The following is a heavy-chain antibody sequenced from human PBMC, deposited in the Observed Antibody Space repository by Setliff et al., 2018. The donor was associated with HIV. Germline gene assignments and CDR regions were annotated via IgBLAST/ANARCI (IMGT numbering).Heavy chain of an antibody. D-gene: IGHD5-18*01. V-gene: IGHV4-61*02. CDR2: IYTSGST. Sequence: NPSETLSLTCTVSGGSISSGSYYWSWIRQPAGKGLEWIGRIYTSGSTNYNPSLKSRVTISVDTSKNQFSLKLSSVTAADTAVYYCARDRGYSYLDSWGQGTLVTVSS. CDR1: GGSISSGSYY. CDR3: ARDRGYSYLDS. J-gene: IGHJ5*01.